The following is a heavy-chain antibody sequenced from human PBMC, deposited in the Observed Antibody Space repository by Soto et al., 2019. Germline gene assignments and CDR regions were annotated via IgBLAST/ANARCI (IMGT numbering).Heavy chain of an antibody. CDR1: GFTFSSYA. V-gene: IGHV3-23*01. J-gene: IGHJ4*02. Sequence: EVQLLESGGGLVQPGGSLRLSCAASGFTFSSYAMSWVRQAPGKGLEWVSAISGSGGATYYADSVKGRFTISRDNSKNPLYLQMNSLRAEDTAVYYCAKGSGVTGRKDRFDYWGQGTLVTVSS. CDR3: AKGSGVTGRKDRFDY. CDR2: ISGSGGAT. D-gene: IGHD2-8*01.